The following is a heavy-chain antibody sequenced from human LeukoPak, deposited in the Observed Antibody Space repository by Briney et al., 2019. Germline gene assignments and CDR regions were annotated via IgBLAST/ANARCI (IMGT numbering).Heavy chain of an antibody. Sequence: GGSLRLSCAASGFTFTIYAMSWVSQEPGKWLESVPAISVSGGSKYYADYVKGRFTISRDNSKNTLYLQMNSLKIEDTGVYYCTTPEPRDDSSGYSVNDAFDIWGQGTMVTVSS. V-gene: IGHV3-23*01. CDR1: GFTFTIYA. CDR3: TTPEPRDDSSGYSVNDAFDI. D-gene: IGHD3-22*01. J-gene: IGHJ3*02. CDR2: ISVSGGSK.